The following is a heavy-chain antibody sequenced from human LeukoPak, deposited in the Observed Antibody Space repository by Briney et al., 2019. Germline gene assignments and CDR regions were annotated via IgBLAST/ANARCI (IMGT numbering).Heavy chain of an antibody. D-gene: IGHD5-12*01. Sequence: GGSLRLSCAASGFTFIDYSMNWVRQAPGKGLEWISYIGISSGNTKYADSVKGRFTISRDKARNSLYLQMNSLRVEDTAMYYCARDHRYAFDNGGHGTLVTVSS. CDR1: GFTFIDYS. CDR3: ARDHRYAFDN. V-gene: IGHV3-48*01. CDR2: IGISSGNT. J-gene: IGHJ4*01.